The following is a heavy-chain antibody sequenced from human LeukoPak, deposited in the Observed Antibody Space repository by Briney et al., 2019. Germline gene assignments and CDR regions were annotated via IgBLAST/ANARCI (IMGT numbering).Heavy chain of an antibody. CDR3: AIMSRVDTGKSPLDD. V-gene: IGHV1-46*01. D-gene: IGHD5-18*01. J-gene: IGHJ4*02. CDR1: GYTFATYY. CDR2: INPSSGST. Sequence: GASVKVSCKAPGYTFATYYMHWVRQAPGQGLEWMGVINPSSGSTNYAQNFQGRVTMTRDTSTSTVYMGLSSLRSEDTAMYYCAIMSRVDTGKSPLDDWGQGSLVTVSS.